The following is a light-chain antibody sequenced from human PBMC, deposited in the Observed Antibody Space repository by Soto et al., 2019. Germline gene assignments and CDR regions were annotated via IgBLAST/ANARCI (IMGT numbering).Light chain of an antibody. V-gene: IGKV1-5*03. CDR1: QSISSW. Sequence: DIQMTQSPSTLSASVGDKVTITCRASQSISSWLAWYQQKPGKAPKLLIYKASTLESGVPSNFSGSGSGTEFTLSISSLQPEDFATYYCQQYHTWTFGQGTKVEMK. J-gene: IGKJ1*01. CDR2: KAS. CDR3: QQYHTWT.